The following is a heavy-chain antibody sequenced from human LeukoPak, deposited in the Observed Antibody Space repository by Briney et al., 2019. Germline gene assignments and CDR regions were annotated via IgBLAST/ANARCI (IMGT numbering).Heavy chain of an antibody. D-gene: IGHD2-15*01. J-gene: IGHJ3*01. CDR1: GFTFSSHA. CDR2: MSSSGGTT. V-gene: IGHV3-23*01. Sequence: GGSLRLSCAASGFTFSSHAMTWVRQAPGKGLEWVSVMSSSGGTTNYADSVRGRFTISRDNSKNTLYLQMNSLRAEDTAVYYCARDRYCSGGSCYGDAFDLWGQGTMVTVSS. CDR3: ARDRYCSGGSCYGDAFDL.